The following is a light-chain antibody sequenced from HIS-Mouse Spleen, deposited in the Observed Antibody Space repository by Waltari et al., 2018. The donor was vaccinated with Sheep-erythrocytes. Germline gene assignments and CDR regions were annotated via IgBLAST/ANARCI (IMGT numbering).Light chain of an antibody. CDR2: DAS. Sequence: EIVLTQSPATLSLSPGERATLSCRASQSVSSYLAWYQQKPGQAPRPLIYDASNRATGIHARFSGSGSGTDFTLTISSLEPEDFAVYYCQQRSNWYTFGQGTKLEIK. CDR3: QQRSNWYT. V-gene: IGKV3-11*01. CDR1: QSVSSY. J-gene: IGKJ2*01.